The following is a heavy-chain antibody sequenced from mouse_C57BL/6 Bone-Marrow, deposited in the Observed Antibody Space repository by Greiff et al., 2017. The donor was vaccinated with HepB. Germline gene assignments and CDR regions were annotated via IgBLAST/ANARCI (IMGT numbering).Heavy chain of an antibody. J-gene: IGHJ3*01. CDR3: ARDYYGSSSWFAY. CDR1: GYSITSGYF. V-gene: IGHV3-6*01. D-gene: IGHD1-1*01. CDR2: ISYDGSN. Sequence: SGPGLVKPSQSLSLTCSVPGYSITSGYFWNWIRQFPGNKLEWMGYISYDGSNNYNPSLKNRISITRDTSKNQFFLKLNSVTTEDTATYYCARDYYGSSSWFAYWGQGTLVTVSA.